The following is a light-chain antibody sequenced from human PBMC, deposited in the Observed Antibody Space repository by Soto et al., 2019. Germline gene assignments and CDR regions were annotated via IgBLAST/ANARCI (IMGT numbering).Light chain of an antibody. J-gene: IGKJ5*01. V-gene: IGKV1-5*03. Sequence: DIHMTQSPSTLSASVGDRVTITCRASQTISSWLAWYQQKPGKAPKLLIYKASTLKSGVPSRFSGSGSGTEFTLTISRLQPDDFATYYCHSRAFGQGTRLDIK. CDR3: HSRA. CDR2: KAS. CDR1: QTISSW.